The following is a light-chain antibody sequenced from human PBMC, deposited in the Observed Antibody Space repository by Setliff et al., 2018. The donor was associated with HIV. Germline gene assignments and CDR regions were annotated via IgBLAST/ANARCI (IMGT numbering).Light chain of an antibody. CDR3: SSYVDVHVI. CDR2: DVT. J-gene: IGLJ2*01. V-gene: IGLV2-11*01. Sequence: QSALTQPRSVSGSPGQSVTISCTGTTSNGGGDNYVSWYQQYPGKARKLMIDDVTNRPSGFPARCSGSKSGNTASLTISGLQTEDEAEYSWSSYVDVHVIFGGGTKVTVL. CDR1: TSNGGGDNY.